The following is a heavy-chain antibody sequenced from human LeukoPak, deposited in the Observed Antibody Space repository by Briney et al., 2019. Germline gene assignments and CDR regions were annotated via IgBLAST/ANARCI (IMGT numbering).Heavy chain of an antibody. CDR3: ARGRAVAGSYYFDY. CDR1: GFTFSTYS. J-gene: IGHJ4*02. D-gene: IGHD6-19*01. Sequence: PGGALRLSCAASGFTFSTYSMNWVRQAPGKGLEWVSSISASSTYIYYADSVKGRFTISRDNAQNSLYLQMDSLRAEDTTVYYCARGRAVAGSYYFDYWGQGTLITVSS. CDR2: ISASSTYI. V-gene: IGHV3-21*01.